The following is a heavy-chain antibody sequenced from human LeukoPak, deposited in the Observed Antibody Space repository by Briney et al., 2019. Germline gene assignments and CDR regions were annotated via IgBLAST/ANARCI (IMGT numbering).Heavy chain of an antibody. CDR2: IHPNDGDT. Sequence: ASVKVSCKASGYTFTNYYMHWVRQAPGQGLEWMGLIHPNDGDTKYAQEFQDRVTMTRDTSTSTVYMELSSLRSEDTAEYYCATYTQSGAQGVNDYWGQGTLVTVSS. CDR3: ATYTQSGAQGVNDY. CDR1: GYTFTNYY. V-gene: IGHV1-46*01. J-gene: IGHJ4*02. D-gene: IGHD3-10*01.